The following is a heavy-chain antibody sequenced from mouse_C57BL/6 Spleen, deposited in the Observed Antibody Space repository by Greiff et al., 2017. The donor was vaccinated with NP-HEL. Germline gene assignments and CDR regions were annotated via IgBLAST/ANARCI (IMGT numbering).Heavy chain of an antibody. CDR2: INPNNGGT. V-gene: IGHV1-22*01. D-gene: IGHD2-2*01. CDR1: GYTFTDYN. Sequence: EVKLMESGPELVKPGASVKMSCKASGYTFTDYNMHWVKQSHGKSLEWIGYINPNNGGTSYNQKFKGKATLTVNKSSSTAYMELRSLTSEDSAVYYCARRDGYGFDYWGQGTTLTVSS. J-gene: IGHJ2*01. CDR3: ARRDGYGFDY.